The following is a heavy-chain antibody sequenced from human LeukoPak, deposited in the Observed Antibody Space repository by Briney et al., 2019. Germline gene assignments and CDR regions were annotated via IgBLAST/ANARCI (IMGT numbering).Heavy chain of an antibody. CDR2: ISSNGGST. J-gene: IGHJ4*02. CDR3: ARGGQSKYDSSGYPNYFDY. V-gene: IGHV3-64*01. CDR1: GFTFSSYV. D-gene: IGHD3-22*01. Sequence: GGSLILSCAASGFTFSSYVMYWVRQAPGKGLEYVSSISSNGGSTYYANSVKGRFTISRDNSKNTLYLQMGSLRAEDMSVYYCARGGQSKYDSSGYPNYFDYWGQGTLVTVSS.